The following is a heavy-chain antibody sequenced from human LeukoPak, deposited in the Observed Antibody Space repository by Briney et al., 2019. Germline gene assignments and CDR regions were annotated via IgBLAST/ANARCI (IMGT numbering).Heavy chain of an antibody. CDR2: MNPNSGNT. V-gene: IGHV1-8*02. Sequence: ASVKVSCKASGYTFTSYDINWVRQATGQGLEWMGWMNPNSGNTGYAQKFQGRVTMTRNTSISTAYMELSSLRSEDTAVYYCARDPGRITMIVVVPEGWFDPWGQGTLVTVSS. CDR3: ARDPGRITMIVVVPEGWFDP. J-gene: IGHJ5*02. D-gene: IGHD3-22*01. CDR1: GYTFTSYD.